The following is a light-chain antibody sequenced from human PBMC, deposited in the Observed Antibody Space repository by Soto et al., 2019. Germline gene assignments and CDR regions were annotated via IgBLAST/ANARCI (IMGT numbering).Light chain of an antibody. J-gene: IGLJ2*01. V-gene: IGLV2-23*01. CDR1: SSDVGGSGL. Sequence: QAVLTQPASVSGSPGQSITISCTGTSSDVGGSGLVSWYQFHPGKAPKLLIFEGFKRPSGVSNRFSGSKSGSTASLTISGLQAEDEADYYCCSYAGSSARVVFGGGTKLTVL. CDR3: CSYAGSSARVV. CDR2: EGF.